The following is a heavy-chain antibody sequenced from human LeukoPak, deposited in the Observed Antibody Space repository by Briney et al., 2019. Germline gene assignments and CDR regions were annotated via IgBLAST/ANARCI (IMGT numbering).Heavy chain of an antibody. J-gene: IGHJ5*02. V-gene: IGHV4-59*01. Sequence: SETLSLTCTVSGGSISTYYWSWIRQPPGKGLEWIGYIYYSGSTNYNPSLKSRVSISVDTSKNQFSLKLSSVTAADTAVYYCARLTGYSSESWFDPWGQGTLVTVSS. D-gene: IGHD3-9*01. CDR1: GGSISTYY. CDR3: ARLTGYSSESWFDP. CDR2: IYYSGST.